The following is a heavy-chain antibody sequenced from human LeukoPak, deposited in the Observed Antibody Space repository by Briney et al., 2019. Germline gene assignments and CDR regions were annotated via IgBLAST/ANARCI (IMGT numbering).Heavy chain of an antibody. V-gene: IGHV3-23*01. J-gene: IGHJ4*02. Sequence: PGGSLRLSCAASGFTFSSYGMSWVRQAPGEGLGWVSAISGSGGSTYYADSVKGRFTISRDNSKNTLYLQMNSLRAEDTAVYYCAKDQNYYDSSGPLDYWGQGTLVTVSS. CDR1: GFTFSSYG. CDR3: AKDQNYYDSSGPLDY. D-gene: IGHD3-22*01. CDR2: ISGSGGST.